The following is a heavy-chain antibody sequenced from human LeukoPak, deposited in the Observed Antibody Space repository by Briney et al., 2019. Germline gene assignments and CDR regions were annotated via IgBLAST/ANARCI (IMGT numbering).Heavy chain of an antibody. D-gene: IGHD6-6*01. CDR2: IDPSDSYT. V-gene: IGHV5-10-1*01. CDR3: ARHPGSSSPFDY. CDR1: GYSFTSYW. Sequence: GESLKISCKGSGYSFTSYWISWVRQMPGKGLEWMGRIDPSDSYTNYSPSFQGHVTISADKSISTAYLQWSSLKASDTAMYYCARHPGSSSPFDYWGQGTLVTVSS. J-gene: IGHJ4*02.